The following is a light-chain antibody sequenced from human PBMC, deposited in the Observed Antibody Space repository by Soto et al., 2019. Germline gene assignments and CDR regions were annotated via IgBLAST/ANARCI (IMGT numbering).Light chain of an antibody. CDR1: QSIGGY. CDR2: AAS. Sequence: DIQMTQSPSSLSASVGDRVTITCRASQSIGGYLTWYQQLPGKAPKLLIFAASGLQSGVPSRFSGSGSGTEFTLTISSLQPDDFATYYCQQYNSYSFGQGTKVDIK. J-gene: IGKJ1*01. CDR3: QQYNSYS. V-gene: IGKV1-5*01.